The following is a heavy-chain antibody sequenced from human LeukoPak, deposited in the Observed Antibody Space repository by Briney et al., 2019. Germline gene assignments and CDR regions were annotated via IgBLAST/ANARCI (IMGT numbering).Heavy chain of an antibody. J-gene: IGHJ4*02. Sequence: GRSLRLSCAASGFTFSSYAMHRVRQAPGKGLEWVAVISYDGSNKYYADSVKGRFTISRDNSKNTLYLQMNSLRAEDTAVYYCARGNYYGSGSYQPPFDYWGQGTLVTVSS. V-gene: IGHV3-30*04. CDR1: GFTFSSYA. D-gene: IGHD3-10*01. CDR2: ISYDGSNK. CDR3: ARGNYYGSGSYQPPFDY.